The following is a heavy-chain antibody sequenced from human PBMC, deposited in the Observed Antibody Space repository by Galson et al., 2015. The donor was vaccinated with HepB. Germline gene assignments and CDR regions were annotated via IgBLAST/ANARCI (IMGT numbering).Heavy chain of an antibody. CDR1: GYSFTKSW. V-gene: IGHV5-10-1*01. J-gene: IGHJ4*02. CDR3: ARHSDSSGYPYFDY. D-gene: IGHD3-22*01. Sequence: QSGAEVKKPGESLRISCTGSGYSFTKSWITWVRQAPGKGLEWMGRIDPSNAYTNYSPSFQGHVTISIERSTSTAYLQCRSLKASDTAVYFCARHSDSSGYPYFDYWGQGTLVTVSS. CDR2: IDPSNAYT.